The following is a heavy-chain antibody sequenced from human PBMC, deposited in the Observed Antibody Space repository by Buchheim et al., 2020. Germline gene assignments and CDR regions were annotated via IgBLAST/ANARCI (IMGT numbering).Heavy chain of an antibody. D-gene: IGHD3-22*01. CDR2: MNPNSGNT. CDR3: ARGRGATYYYDSSGYQYYFDY. J-gene: IGHJ4*02. CDR1: GYTFTSFD. V-gene: IGHV1-8*01. Sequence: QVQLVQPGAEVKKPGASVKVSCKASGYTFTSFDINWVRQATGQGLEWMGWMNPNSGNTGYAQKFQGRVTMTRNTSISTAYMELSSLRSEDTAVYYCARGRGATYYYDSSGYQYYFDYWGQGTL.